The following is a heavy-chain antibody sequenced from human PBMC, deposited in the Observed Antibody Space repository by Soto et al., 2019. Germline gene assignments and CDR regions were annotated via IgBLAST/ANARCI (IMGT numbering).Heavy chain of an antibody. J-gene: IGHJ4*02. CDR3: AKDLDEILGY. V-gene: IGHV3-30*18. Sequence: VQLVESGGGVVQPGRSLRLSCAASGFTFSSYGMHWVRQAPGKGLEWVAVISYDGSNKYYADSVKGRFTISRDNSKNTLYLQMNSLRAEDTAVYYCAKDLDEILGYWSQGTLVTVSS. CDR2: ISYDGSNK. CDR1: GFTFSSYG. D-gene: IGHD3-9*01.